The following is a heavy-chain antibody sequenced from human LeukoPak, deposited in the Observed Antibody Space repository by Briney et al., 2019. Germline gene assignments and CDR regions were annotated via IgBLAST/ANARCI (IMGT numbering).Heavy chain of an antibody. Sequence: PSQTLSLTCTVSGASISSGSYYWTWIRQPAGKGLEWIGRMHSSGRTSYSPSLKSRVTISVDTSKNQFSLKLSSVTAADTAVYYCARENTAMAAVWFDPWGQGTLVTVSS. CDR1: GASISSGSYY. CDR3: ARENTAMAAVWFDP. CDR2: MHSSGRT. J-gene: IGHJ5*02. V-gene: IGHV4-61*02. D-gene: IGHD5-18*01.